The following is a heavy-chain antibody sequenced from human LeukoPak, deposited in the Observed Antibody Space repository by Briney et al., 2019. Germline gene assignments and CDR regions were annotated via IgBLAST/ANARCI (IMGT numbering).Heavy chain of an antibody. Sequence: QPGGSLRLSCAASGFTFSSYAMSWVRQAPGKGLEWVSGIIGSGGTSYYADSVKGRFTISRDNSQNTLYLQMNSLRAEDTAVYYCAKDRIAAARGAFDIWGQGTMVTVSS. V-gene: IGHV3-23*01. CDR2: IIGSGGTS. J-gene: IGHJ3*02. CDR3: AKDRIAAARGAFDI. CDR1: GFTFSSYA. D-gene: IGHD6-13*01.